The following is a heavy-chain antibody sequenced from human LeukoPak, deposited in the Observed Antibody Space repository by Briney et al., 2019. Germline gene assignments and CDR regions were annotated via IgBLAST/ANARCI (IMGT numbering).Heavy chain of an antibody. Sequence: ASVKVSCKASVYTFTSYAISWVRQAPGQGLEWMGWISAYNGNRNYAQKYQGRVTMTTDTSTTTAYMELRSLRSDDTAVYYCARWEYCGNTSCYDESETFDYWGQGTLVTVSA. D-gene: IGHD2-2*01. CDR3: ARWEYCGNTSCYDESETFDY. V-gene: IGHV1-18*01. CDR1: VYTFTSYA. J-gene: IGHJ4*02. CDR2: ISAYNGNR.